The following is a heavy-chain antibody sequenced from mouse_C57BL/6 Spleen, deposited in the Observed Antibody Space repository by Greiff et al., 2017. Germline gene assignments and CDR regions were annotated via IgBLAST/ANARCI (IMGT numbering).Heavy chain of an antibody. V-gene: IGHV1-64*01. CDR1: GYTFTSYW. Sequence: VQLQQPGAELVKPGASVKLSCKASGYTFTSYWMPWVKQRPGQGLEWIGMINPNSGSTNYNEKFKSKATLTVDKSSSTAYMQLSSLTSDDSAVYYCAGSAPLRPLAYWGQGTLVTVSA. J-gene: IGHJ3*01. D-gene: IGHD1-1*01. CDR3: AGSAPLRPLAY. CDR2: INPNSGST.